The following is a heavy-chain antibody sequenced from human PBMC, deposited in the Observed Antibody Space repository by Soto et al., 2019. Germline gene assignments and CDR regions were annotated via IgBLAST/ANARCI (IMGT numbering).Heavy chain of an antibody. Sequence: GGSLRLSCAASGFTFSSYSMNWVRQAPGKGLEWVSYISSSSSTIYYADSVKGRFTISRDNAKNSLYLQMNSLRDEDTAVYYCARNGPTGGWPRGGGIAVAGAIYYYYGMDVWGQGTTVTVSS. J-gene: IGHJ6*02. V-gene: IGHV3-48*02. CDR3: ARNGPTGGWPRGGGIAVAGAIYYYYGMDV. CDR2: ISSSSSTI. D-gene: IGHD6-19*01. CDR1: GFTFSSYS.